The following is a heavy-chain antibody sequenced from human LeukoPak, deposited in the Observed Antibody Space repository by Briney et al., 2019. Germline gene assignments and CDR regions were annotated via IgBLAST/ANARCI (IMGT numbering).Heavy chain of an antibody. CDR2: ISSSGTYI. J-gene: IGHJ4*02. CDR1: GFTFSSYE. CDR3: ARGRGVVATTTQGD. D-gene: IGHD1-26*01. V-gene: IGHV3-48*03. Sequence: GGSPRLSCAVSGFTFSSYEMNWVRQAPGKGLEWVSYISSSGTYIYYADSVKGRFTISRDNAKNSLYLQMNSLRAEDTGVYYCARGRGVVATTTQGDWGQGTLVTVSS.